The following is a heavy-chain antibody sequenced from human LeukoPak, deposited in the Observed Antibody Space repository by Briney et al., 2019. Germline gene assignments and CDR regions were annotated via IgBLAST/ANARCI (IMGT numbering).Heavy chain of an antibody. CDR2: VSGSGRST. D-gene: IGHD2-8*01. CDR3: AKQGRYRVYSAFDS. Sequence: GGSLRLSCAASGFNFSSYAMGWVRRAPGKGPEWVSSVSGSGRSTYYTDSVKGRFTISRDNSNNTLYLHLNTLIAGDTALYYCAKQGRYRVYSAFDSWDQGALVTVSS. CDR1: GFNFSSYA. V-gene: IGHV3-23*01. J-gene: IGHJ4*02.